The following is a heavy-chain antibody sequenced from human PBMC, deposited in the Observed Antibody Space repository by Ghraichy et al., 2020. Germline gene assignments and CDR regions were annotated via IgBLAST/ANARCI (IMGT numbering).Heavy chain of an antibody. CDR2: ISNDGSNK. V-gene: IGHV3-30*03. CDR3: ACSSRWSYDAFDI. D-gene: IGHD6-13*01. Sequence: GESLNISCAASGFTFSSYGMHWVRQAPGKGLEWVAVISNDGSNKYYADSVKGRFTISRDNSKNTLYLQMNSLRAEDTGVYYCACSSRWSYDAFDIWGQGTMVTVSS. CDR1: GFTFSSYG. J-gene: IGHJ3*02.